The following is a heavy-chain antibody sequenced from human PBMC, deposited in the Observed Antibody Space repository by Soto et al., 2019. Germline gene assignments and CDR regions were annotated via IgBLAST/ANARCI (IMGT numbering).Heavy chain of an antibody. CDR1: GFTFSSYS. CDR2: ISSSSSTI. D-gene: IGHD1-26*01. V-gene: IGHV3-48*02. J-gene: IGHJ4*02. Sequence: EVQLVESGGGLVQPGGSLRLSCAASGFTFSSYSMNWVRQAPGKGLEWVSYISSSSSTIYYADSVKGRFTISRDNAKNSLYLEKNSLRQVDTAVYYCARAGEGGSGSYRFDYWGQGTLVTVSS. CDR3: ARAGEGGSGSYRFDY.